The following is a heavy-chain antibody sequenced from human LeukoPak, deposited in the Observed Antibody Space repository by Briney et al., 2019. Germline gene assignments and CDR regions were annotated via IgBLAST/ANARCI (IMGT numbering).Heavy chain of an antibody. CDR2: INSGGSGT. V-gene: IGHV3-74*01. Sequence: GGSLRLSCAASGFNFASNWMHWVRQTPGKGLMWVSRINSGGSGTNYADSVKGRFTVSRDNAKNTLYLQVNNLRAEDTAVYYCARGPNSNWSGLDFWGQGTLLTVSS. CDR1: GFNFASNW. J-gene: IGHJ4*02. CDR3: ARGPNSNWSGLDF. D-gene: IGHD6-6*01.